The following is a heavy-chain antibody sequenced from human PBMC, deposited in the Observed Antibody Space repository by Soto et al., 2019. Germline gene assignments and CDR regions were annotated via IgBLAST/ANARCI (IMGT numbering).Heavy chain of an antibody. CDR2: ISGTSPYI. CDR3: AKVHFPNLIVGPLSS. V-gene: IGHV3-21*01. J-gene: IGHJ5*02. D-gene: IGHD1-26*01. CDR1: GFTFNFYN. Sequence: GGSLRLSCAASGFTFNFYNMNWVRQAPGKGLEWVASISGTSPYIDYADLVQGRFTISRDNAHNSLYLQMSSLRAEDTAVYYCAKVHFPNLIVGPLSSCGQGIQVTVSS.